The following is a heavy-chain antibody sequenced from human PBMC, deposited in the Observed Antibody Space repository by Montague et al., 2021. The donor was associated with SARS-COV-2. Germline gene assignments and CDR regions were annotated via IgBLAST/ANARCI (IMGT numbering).Heavy chain of an antibody. J-gene: IGHJ4*02. CDR1: GGSIGATTYY. D-gene: IGHD3-10*01. V-gene: IGHV4-39*01. CDR2: IYYSATT. CDR3: ATRGMGVIPGDY. Sequence: ETLSLTCTVSGGSIGATTYYWVWIPQPPGKGLEWIGSIYYSATTYYNSSLKSQVTISLDTSKKQFSLELGFVTAADTAIYYCATRGMGVIPGDYWGQGTLVTVSS.